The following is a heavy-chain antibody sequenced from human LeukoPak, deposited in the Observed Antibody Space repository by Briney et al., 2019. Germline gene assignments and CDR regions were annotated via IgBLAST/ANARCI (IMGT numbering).Heavy chain of an antibody. D-gene: IGHD3-16*02. J-gene: IGHJ4*02. CDR3: ARDFRRISEY. Sequence: MPGGSLRLSCAASGFTFSSYSMNWIRQAPGKGLEWVSSISSDSSYIYYADSLKGRFTISRDNARNSLYLQMNSLSTEDTAVYYCARDFRRISEYWGQGTLVTVSS. CDR2: ISSDSSYI. V-gene: IGHV3-21*01. CDR1: GFTFSSYS.